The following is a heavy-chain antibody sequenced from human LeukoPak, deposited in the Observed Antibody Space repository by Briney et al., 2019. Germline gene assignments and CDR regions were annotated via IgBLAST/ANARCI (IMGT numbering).Heavy chain of an antibody. J-gene: IGHJ1*01. V-gene: IGHV3-74*01. D-gene: IGHD3-22*01. CDR2: IKSDGKT. Sequence: GGSLRLSCEASGFTFSRYWMHWVRHAPGKGVVWVSRIKSDGKTNYADSVKGRFTISRDNAKNTVSLQMDSLRAEDTGVYYCARAPSEVGGYYPEYFRHWGQGTLVTVSS. CDR3: ARAPSEVGGYYPEYFRH. CDR1: GFTFSRYW.